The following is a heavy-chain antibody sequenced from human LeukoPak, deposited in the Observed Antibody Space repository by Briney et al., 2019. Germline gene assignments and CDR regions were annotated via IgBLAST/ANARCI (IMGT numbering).Heavy chain of an antibody. V-gene: IGHV3-11*06. J-gene: IGHJ3*02. Sequence: GGSLRLSCTASGFTFSDSYMNWIRQAPGEGPEWISLISTSSGYTDYADSVKGRFTISRDNAKNSLYLQMDSLRVEDTAMYYCAYESSGYHQRSDAFDIWGRGTVVIVSS. D-gene: IGHD3-22*01. CDR1: GFTFSDSY. CDR2: ISTSSGYT. CDR3: AYESSGYHQRSDAFDI.